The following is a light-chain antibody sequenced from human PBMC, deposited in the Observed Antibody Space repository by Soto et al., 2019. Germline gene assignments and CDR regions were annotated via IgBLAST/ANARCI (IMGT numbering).Light chain of an antibody. CDR3: PQGHNWPLT. J-gene: IGKJ2*01. Sequence: EIAMTQSPATLSLSPGERAALSCRASQSINSELAWYQQKPGQPPRRLIYGASTRTTGVPARCTGSEPGSEFTLIPSGIQSENSAVYYSPQGHNWPLTFGQGTRLEI. CDR1: QSINSE. CDR2: GAS. V-gene: IGKV3-15*01.